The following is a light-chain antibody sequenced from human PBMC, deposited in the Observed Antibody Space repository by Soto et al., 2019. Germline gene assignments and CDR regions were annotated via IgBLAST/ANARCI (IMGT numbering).Light chain of an antibody. V-gene: IGKV3-15*01. CDR2: GAS. CDR1: QSVSSN. Sequence: EIVMTQSPATLSVSPGERATLSCRASQSVSSNLAWYQQEPGQAPRLLIYGASTRATGIPARFSGSGSGTEFTLTISSLQSEDFAVYYCQQYNNWPPTWTFGQGTKVDIK. CDR3: QQYNNWPPTWT. J-gene: IGKJ1*01.